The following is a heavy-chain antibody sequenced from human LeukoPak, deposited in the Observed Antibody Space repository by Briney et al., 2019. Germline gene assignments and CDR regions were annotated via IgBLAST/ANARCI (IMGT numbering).Heavy chain of an antibody. CDR1: GFTFDDYT. J-gene: IGHJ5*02. CDR3: ARGEDSSGYWYNWFDP. CDR2: ISWDGGST. Sequence: PGGSLRLSCAASGFTFDDYTMHWVRQAPGKGLECVSLISWDGGSTYYADSVKGRFTISRDNSKNSLYLQMNSLRTEDTALYYCARGEDSSGYWYNWFDPWGQGTLVTVSS. D-gene: IGHD3-22*01. V-gene: IGHV3-43*01.